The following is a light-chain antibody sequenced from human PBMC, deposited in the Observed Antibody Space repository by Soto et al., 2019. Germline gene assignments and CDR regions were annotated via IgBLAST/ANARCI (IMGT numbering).Light chain of an antibody. J-gene: IGKJ4*01. Sequence: IGLTQSPSTLSLSPGERSTLSCMASQSVSSYLAWYQQKPGQAPRLLIYGASTRATGIPARFSGSGSGTEFTLTISSLQSEDFAVYYCQQYNNWPLTSCGGSKV. CDR3: QQYNNWPLT. CDR1: QSVSSY. V-gene: IGKV3-15*01. CDR2: GAS.